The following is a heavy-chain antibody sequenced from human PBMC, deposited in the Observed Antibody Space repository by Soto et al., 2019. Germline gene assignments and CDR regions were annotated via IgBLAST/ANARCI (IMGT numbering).Heavy chain of an antibody. CDR2: IYQSGSA. CDR1: GGSIGGPY. J-gene: IGHJ4*02. D-gene: IGHD3-9*01. V-gene: IGHV4-59*11. Sequence: PSETLSLTCTVSGGSIGGPYWTWIRQSPGKGLEWIGHIYQSGSASYTPSLKSRVTISIDTSKNQFSLKLSSVTAADTAVYYCAPHRYYDLLTRYAFDQWGQGTLVTVSS. CDR3: APHRYYDLLTRYAFDQ.